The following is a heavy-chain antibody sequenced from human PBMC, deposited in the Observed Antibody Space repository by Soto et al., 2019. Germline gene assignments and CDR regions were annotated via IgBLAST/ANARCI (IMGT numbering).Heavy chain of an antibody. CDR3: ARSRAGIAAAGPLGY. Sequence: SVKVSFKASGGTFSSYAISWLRQAPGQGLEWMGGIIPIFGTANYAQKFQGRVTITADESTSTAYMELSSLRSEDTAVYYCARSRAGIAAAGPLGYWGQGTLVTVSS. V-gene: IGHV1-69*13. CDR1: GGTFSSYA. J-gene: IGHJ4*02. CDR2: IIPIFGTA. D-gene: IGHD6-13*01.